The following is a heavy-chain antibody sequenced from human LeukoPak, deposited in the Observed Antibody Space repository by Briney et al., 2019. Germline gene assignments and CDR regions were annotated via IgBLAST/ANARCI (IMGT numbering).Heavy chain of an antibody. V-gene: IGHV4-34*01. J-gene: IGHJ4*02. D-gene: IGHD3-22*01. Sequence: SETLSLTCTVSGGSISGYYWSWIRQPPGKGLEWIGEINHSGSTNYNPSLKSRVTISVDTSKNQFSLKLSSVTAADTAVYYCARRQHYYDSSGYYSRFDYWGQGTLVTVSS. CDR2: INHSGST. CDR3: ARRQHYYDSSGYYSRFDY. CDR1: GGSISGYY.